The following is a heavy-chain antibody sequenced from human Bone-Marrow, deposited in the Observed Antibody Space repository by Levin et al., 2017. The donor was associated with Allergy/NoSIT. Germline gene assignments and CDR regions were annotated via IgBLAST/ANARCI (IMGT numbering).Heavy chain of an antibody. CDR3: AKGAYDPHGMDV. V-gene: IGHV3-48*03. CDR1: GFSFSSYN. D-gene: IGHD5-12*01. J-gene: IGHJ6*02. Sequence: GGSLRLSCVASGFSFSSYNMNWVRQAPGKGLEWIAYISSSGNTRYYADSVKGRFTISRDDAKNSLFLEMNSLRAEDTAVYYCAKGAYDPHGMDVWGQGTTVTVS. CDR2: ISSSGNTR.